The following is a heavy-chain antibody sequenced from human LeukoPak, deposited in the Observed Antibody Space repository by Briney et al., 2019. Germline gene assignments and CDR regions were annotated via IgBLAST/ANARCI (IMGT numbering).Heavy chain of an antibody. Sequence: PGGSLRLSCAASGFPLSSYSINWVRQAPGKGVEWVSYISSSVSAIYYVDSVKGRYTVSRDNAKNSLFLQMNSPRAEDTAVYYCVRVKGSYFDYWGQGALVTVSS. J-gene: IGHJ4*02. CDR3: VRVKGSYFDY. V-gene: IGHV3-48*01. D-gene: IGHD2-15*01. CDR2: ISSSVSAI. CDR1: GFPLSSYS.